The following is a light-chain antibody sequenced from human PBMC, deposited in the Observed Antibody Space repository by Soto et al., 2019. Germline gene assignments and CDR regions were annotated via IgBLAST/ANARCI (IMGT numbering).Light chain of an antibody. V-gene: IGKV3-20*01. CDR3: QQCGSLPLT. Sequence: EIVLTQSPGTLSLSPGERATLSCRASQSVSSYYLAWYQQKPGQAPRLLIYAASSRATGIPDRFSGGGSGTDFTLTISRLEPEDFAGYYGQQCGSLPLTFGQRTKVEIK. CDR1: QSVSSYY. J-gene: IGKJ1*01. CDR2: AAS.